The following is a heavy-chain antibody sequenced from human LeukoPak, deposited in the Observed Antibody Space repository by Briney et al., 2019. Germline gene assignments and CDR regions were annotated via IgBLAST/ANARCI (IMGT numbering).Heavy chain of an antibody. Sequence: SETLSLTCTVYGGSFSGYYWSWIRQPPGKGLEWIGEINHSGSTNYNPSLKSRVTISVDTSKNQFSLKLSSVTAADTAVYFCAPDGLGDWGQGTLVTVSS. V-gene: IGHV4-34*01. CDR1: GGSFSGYY. CDR3: APDGLGD. J-gene: IGHJ4*02. D-gene: IGHD5-24*01. CDR2: INHSGST.